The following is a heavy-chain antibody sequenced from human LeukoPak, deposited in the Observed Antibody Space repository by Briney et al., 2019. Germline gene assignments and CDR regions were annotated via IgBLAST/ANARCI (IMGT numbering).Heavy chain of an antibody. CDR3: AKADYYDSSGNPLNDAFGI. CDR2: ISWNSGSI. V-gene: IGHV3-9*01. Sequence: GGSLRLSCAASGFTFDDYAMHWVRQAPGKGLEWVSGISWNSGSIGYADSVKGRFTISRDNAKNSLYLQMNSLRAEDTALYYCAKADYYDSSGNPLNDAFGIWGQGTMVTVSS. J-gene: IGHJ3*02. D-gene: IGHD3-22*01. CDR1: GFTFDDYA.